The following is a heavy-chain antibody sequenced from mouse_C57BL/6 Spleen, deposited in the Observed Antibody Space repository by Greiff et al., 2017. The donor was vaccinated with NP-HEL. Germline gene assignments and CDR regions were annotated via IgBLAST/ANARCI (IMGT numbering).Heavy chain of an antibody. CDR3: ARPHSNYDAMDY. J-gene: IGHJ4*01. CDR1: GFTFSDYG. D-gene: IGHD2-5*01. Sequence: VQLQQSGGGLVKPGGSLKLSCAASGFTFSDYGMHWVRQAPEKGLEWVAYISSGSSTIYYADTVKGRFTISRDNAKNTLFLQMTSLRSEDTAMYYCARPHSNYDAMDYWGQGTSVTVSS. CDR2: ISSGSSTI. V-gene: IGHV5-17*01.